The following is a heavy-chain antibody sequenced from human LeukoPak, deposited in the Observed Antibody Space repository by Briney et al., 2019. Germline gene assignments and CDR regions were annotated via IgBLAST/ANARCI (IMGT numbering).Heavy chain of an antibody. D-gene: IGHD3-10*01. CDR1: GFTFDDYA. V-gene: IGHV3-9*01. J-gene: IGHJ5*02. CDR2: ISWNSGSI. CDR3: AKATYGSGSYGWFDP. Sequence: GGSLRLSCAASGFTFDDYAMHWVRQAPGKGLEWVSGISWNSGSIGYADSVKGRFTISRDNAKNSLYLQMNSLRAEDTALYYCAKATYGSGSYGWFDPWGQGTLATVSS.